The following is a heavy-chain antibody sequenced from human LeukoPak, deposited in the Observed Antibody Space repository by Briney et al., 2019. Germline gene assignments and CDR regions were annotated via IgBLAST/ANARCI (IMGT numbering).Heavy chain of an antibody. CDR2: IRYDGSNK. D-gene: IGHD6-13*01. Sequence: GGSLRLSCAASGFTFSSYGMHWVRQAPGKGLEWVAFIRYDGSNKYYADSVKGRFTISRDNSKNTLYLQMNSLRAEDTAVYYCARAEAAGVTMDVWGKGTTVTVSA. V-gene: IGHV3-30*02. CDR3: ARAEAAGVTMDV. CDR1: GFTFSSYG. J-gene: IGHJ6*04.